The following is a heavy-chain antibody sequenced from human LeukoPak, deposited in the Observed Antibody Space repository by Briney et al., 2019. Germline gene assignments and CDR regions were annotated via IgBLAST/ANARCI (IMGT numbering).Heavy chain of an antibody. CDR1: GVSISSSNSY. J-gene: IGHJ4*02. CDR2: IYYSGKT. D-gene: IGHD3/OR15-3a*01. V-gene: IGHV4-39*01. CDR3: ARQTGSGLFILP. Sequence: PSETLSLTCTVSGVSISSSNSYWGWIRQSPGKGLEWIGSIYYSGKTYYNSSLKSRATISINTSANLFSLKLNSVTAADTAFYFCARQTGSGLFILPGGQGTLVTVSS.